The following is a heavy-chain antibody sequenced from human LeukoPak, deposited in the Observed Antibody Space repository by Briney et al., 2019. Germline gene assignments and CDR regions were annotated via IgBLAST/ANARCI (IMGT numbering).Heavy chain of an antibody. Sequence: PSETLSLTCTVSGGSISSYYWNWIRQPPGKGLEWIGYIYYSGSTNYNPSLKSRITMSVDTSKNQFSLKLSSVTAADTAVYYCARAGPRIIMVPDVWGQGTTVTVSS. D-gene: IGHD3-10*01. CDR1: GGSISSYY. J-gene: IGHJ6*02. V-gene: IGHV4-59*01. CDR3: ARAGPRIIMVPDV. CDR2: IYYSGST.